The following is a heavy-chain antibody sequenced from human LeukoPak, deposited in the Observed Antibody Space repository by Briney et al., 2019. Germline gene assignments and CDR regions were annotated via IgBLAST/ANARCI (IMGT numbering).Heavy chain of an antibody. V-gene: IGHV3-53*01. CDR2: IYAGGRT. CDR3: AKLYNGSYYS. Sequence: PGGSLRLSCAASGFTVSSNYMSWVRQVPGKGLEWVSIIYAGGRTYFPDSVKGRFTISGDNSQNMLYLQLNSLRAEDTAVYYCAKLYNGSYYSWGQGTLVTVSS. D-gene: IGHD1-26*01. J-gene: IGHJ4*02. CDR1: GFTVSSNY.